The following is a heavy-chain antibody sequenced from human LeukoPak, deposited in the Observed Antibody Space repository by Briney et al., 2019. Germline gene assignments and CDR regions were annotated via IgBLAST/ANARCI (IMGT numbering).Heavy chain of an antibody. CDR1: GFTFSSYG. Sequence: PGGSLRLSCAASGFTFSSYGMHWVRQAPGKGLEWVAVISYDGSNKYYADSVKGRFTISRDNSKNTLYLQMNSLRAEDTAVYYCAKDVQTYGSGSYLGYWGQGTLVTVSS. D-gene: IGHD3-10*01. V-gene: IGHV3-30*18. J-gene: IGHJ4*02. CDR3: AKDVQTYGSGSYLGY. CDR2: ISYDGSNK.